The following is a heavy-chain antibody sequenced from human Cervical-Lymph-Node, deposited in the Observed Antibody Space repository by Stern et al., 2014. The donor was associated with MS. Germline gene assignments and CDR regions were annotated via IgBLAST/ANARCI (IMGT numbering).Heavy chain of an antibody. CDR3: TSLSGPLDS. D-gene: IGHD3-10*01. V-gene: IGHV1-3*01. CDR2: IIADNGDT. J-gene: IGHJ5*01. Sequence: QLVQSGAEVKKPAASVKVSCKASGHTFAVHWVRQAPGQRLEWLGRIIADNGDTNYSQKFQGRVTITRDTFASTAYMEVRSLRSEDTAVYYCTSLSGPLDSWGQGTLVTVSS. CDR1: GHTFA.